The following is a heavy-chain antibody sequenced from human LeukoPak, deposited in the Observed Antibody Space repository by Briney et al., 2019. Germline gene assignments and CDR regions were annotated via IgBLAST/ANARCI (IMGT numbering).Heavy chain of an antibody. Sequence: SETLSLTCAVYGGSFSGYYWSWIRQPPGKGLEWIGEINHSGSTNYSPSLKSRVTISVDTSKNQFSLKLSSVTAADTAVYYCARALRGYSYGYFNSWGQGTLVTVSS. CDR2: INHSGST. CDR1: GGSFSGYY. CDR3: ARALRGYSYGYFNS. D-gene: IGHD5-18*01. J-gene: IGHJ4*02. V-gene: IGHV4-34*01.